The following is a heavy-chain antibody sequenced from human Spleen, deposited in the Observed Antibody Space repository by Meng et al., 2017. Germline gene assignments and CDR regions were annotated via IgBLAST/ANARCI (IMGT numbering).Heavy chain of an antibody. CDR1: GLSVSASA. CDR3: ATGAAAADH. V-gene: IGHV3-73*02. D-gene: IGHD6-13*01. CDR2: IGSNGDIYAT. J-gene: IGHJ4*02. Sequence: EELRGGLFQPGLSPKLTRAASGLSVSASAMNWVRQASGKGLEWVGRIGSNGDIYATEYAASVTGRFTISRDDSKHMAYLQMNSLKTDDTAVYFCATGAAAADHWGQGTLVTVSS.